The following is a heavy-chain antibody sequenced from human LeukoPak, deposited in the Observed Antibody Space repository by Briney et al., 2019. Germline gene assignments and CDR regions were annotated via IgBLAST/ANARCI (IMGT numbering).Heavy chain of an antibody. D-gene: IGHD3-10*01. CDR1: GGSFSGYY. CDR3: ARRITMVRGVGYYYGMDV. V-gene: IGHV4-34*01. CDR2: INHSGST. Sequence: SGTLSLTCAVYGGSFSGYYWSWIRRPPGKGLEWIGEINHSGSTNYNPSLKSRVTISVDTSKNQFSLKLSSVTAADTAVYYCARRITMVRGVGYYYGMDVWGKGTTVTVSS. J-gene: IGHJ6*04.